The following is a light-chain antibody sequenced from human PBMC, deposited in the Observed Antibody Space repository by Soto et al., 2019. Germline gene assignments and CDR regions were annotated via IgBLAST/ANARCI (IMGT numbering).Light chain of an antibody. Sequence: EVVMTQSPATLSVSPGERATLSCRASQSVSDNLAWYQQKAGQAPRLLIYGASTRATGIPARFSGSGSGTDFTLTISSLPSEDFAVYYCQQSNNWPYTFGQGTKLDIK. CDR2: GAS. CDR3: QQSNNWPYT. J-gene: IGKJ2*01. CDR1: QSVSDN. V-gene: IGKV3-15*01.